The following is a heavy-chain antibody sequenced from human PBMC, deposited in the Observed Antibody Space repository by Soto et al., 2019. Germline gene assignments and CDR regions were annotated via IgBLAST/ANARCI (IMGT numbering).Heavy chain of an antibody. CDR3: ARGGFVVVTDDYYYYYGMDV. CDR1: GYSFSSYW. Sequence: PGESLKISCKGSGYSFSSYWSGRGRQMPGKGLEWMGIIYPGDSDTRYSPSFQGQVTISADKSISTAYLQWSSLKASDTAMYYCARGGFVVVTDDYYYYYGMDVWGQGTTVTVSS. CDR2: IYPGDSDT. D-gene: IGHD2-21*02. J-gene: IGHJ6*02. V-gene: IGHV5-51*01.